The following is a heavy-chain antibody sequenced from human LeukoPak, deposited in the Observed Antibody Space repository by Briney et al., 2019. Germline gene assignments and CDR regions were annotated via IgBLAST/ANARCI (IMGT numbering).Heavy chain of an antibody. CDR1: GFTFNSYN. V-gene: IGHV3-30*04. CDR2: ISNDGQNK. Sequence: GGSLRLSCEASGFTFNSYNMHWVRQAPGKGLVWVTVISNDGQNKYYTDSVKGRFTVSRDNSKNTLYLQMSTLGDEDTAVYRCARGIVGVSGAFDLWGQGTLVTVSS. CDR3: ARGIVGVSGAFDL. J-gene: IGHJ3*01. D-gene: IGHD1-26*01.